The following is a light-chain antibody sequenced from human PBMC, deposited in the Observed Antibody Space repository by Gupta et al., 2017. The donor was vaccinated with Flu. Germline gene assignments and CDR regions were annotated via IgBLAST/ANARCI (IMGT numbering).Light chain of an antibody. CDR3: QQRSNWPWT. CDR1: QSVSTY. J-gene: IGKJ1*01. V-gene: IGKV3-11*01. CDR2: DAS. Sequence: PATLSLSPGERATLSCRASQSVSTYLAWYQQKPGQAPRLLIYDASNRATGIPARFSGSGSGTDFTLTISSLEPEDFPVYYCQQRSNWPWTFGQGTKVEIK.